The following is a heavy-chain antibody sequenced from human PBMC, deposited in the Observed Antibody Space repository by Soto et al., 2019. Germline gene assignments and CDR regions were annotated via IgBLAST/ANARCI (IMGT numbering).Heavy chain of an antibody. CDR2: ISGGGGST. D-gene: IGHD3-3*01. V-gene: IGHV3-23*01. CDR3: AKGEGVSPIYYDFYR. J-gene: IGHJ4*02. CDR1: GFTFSSYA. Sequence: EVQLLESGGDLVQPGGSLRLSCAASGFTFSSYAMTWVRQAPGKGLEWVSAISGGGGSTFYTDSVEGRFTISRDNSKNTLYLQMNSLRAEDTAGYYCAKGEGVSPIYYDFYRGGQGTLVTVSS.